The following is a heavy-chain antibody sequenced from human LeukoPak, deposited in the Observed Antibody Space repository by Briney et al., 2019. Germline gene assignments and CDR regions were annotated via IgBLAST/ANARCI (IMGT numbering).Heavy chain of an antibody. V-gene: IGHV3-7*01. CDR3: ARGVYTSGWYPDYFDY. J-gene: IGHJ4*02. CDR2: IKQDGSDK. CDR1: GFTFSSYS. Sequence: GGSLRLSCAASGFTFSSYSMNWVRQAPGKGLEWVANIKQDGSDKYYVDSVKGRFTMSRDNAKNSLYLQMNSLRVEDTAVYYCARGVYTSGWYPDYFDYWGQGTLVTVSS. D-gene: IGHD6-19*01.